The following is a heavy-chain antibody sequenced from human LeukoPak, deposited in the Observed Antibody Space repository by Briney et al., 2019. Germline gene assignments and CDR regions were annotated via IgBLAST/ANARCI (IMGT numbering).Heavy chain of an antibody. D-gene: IGHD3-16*02. CDR1: GVSFSGYY. CDR3: ARDRYDYVWGSYRH. CDR2: INHSGST. Sequence: SETLSLTCAVYGVSFSGYYWSWIRQPPGKGLEWIGEINHSGSTNYNPSLKSRVTISVDTSKNQFSLKLSSVTAADTAVYYCARDRYDYVWGSYRHWGQGTLVTVSS. V-gene: IGHV4-34*01. J-gene: IGHJ4*02.